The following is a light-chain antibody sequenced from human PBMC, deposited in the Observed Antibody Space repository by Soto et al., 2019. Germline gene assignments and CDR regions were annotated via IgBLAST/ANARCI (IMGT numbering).Light chain of an antibody. CDR3: SSYTSRNTLA. V-gene: IGLV2-14*01. J-gene: IGLJ2*01. CDR2: EVT. CDR1: SSDVGGYNF. Sequence: QSALTQPASVSGSPGQSITISCTGTSSDVGGYNFVSWYQQHPSKAPKLMIYEVTDRPSGVSNRFSGSKSGSTASLTISGLQAEDEADYYCSSYTSRNTLAFGGGTKLTVL.